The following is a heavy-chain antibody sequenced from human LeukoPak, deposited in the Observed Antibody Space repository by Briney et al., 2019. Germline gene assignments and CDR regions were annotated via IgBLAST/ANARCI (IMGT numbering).Heavy chain of an antibody. D-gene: IGHD1-26*01. CDR2: TSFDGSNK. J-gene: IGHJ5*02. CDR1: GFTFSGYG. CDR3: ATERGVGAPNWFDP. Sequence: GRSLRLSCAASGFTFSGYGMHWVRQAPGKGLEWVAVTSFDGSNKYYADSVQGRFTISRGNSKNTLYLQMNSLRAEDAAVYYCATERGVGAPNWFDPWGQGTLVTVSS. V-gene: IGHV3-30*03.